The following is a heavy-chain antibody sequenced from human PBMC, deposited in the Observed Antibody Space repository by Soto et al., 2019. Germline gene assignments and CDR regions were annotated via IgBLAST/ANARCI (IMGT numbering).Heavy chain of an antibody. CDR2: IYHSGST. V-gene: IGHV4-4*02. CDR3: ARSSPFIVVVVAATLPGDYYGMDV. D-gene: IGHD2-15*01. Sequence: QVQLQESGPGLVKPSGTLSLTCAVSGGSISSSNWWSWVRQPPGKGLEWIGEIYHSGSTNYNPSLKSRVTISGDKAKNQFSLKLSSVTAAVTAVYYCARSSPFIVVVVAATLPGDYYGMDVWGQGTTVTVSS. CDR1: GGSISSSNW. J-gene: IGHJ6*02.